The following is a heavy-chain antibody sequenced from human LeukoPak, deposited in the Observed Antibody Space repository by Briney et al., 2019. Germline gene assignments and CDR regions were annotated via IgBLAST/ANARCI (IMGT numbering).Heavy chain of an antibody. Sequence: SETLSLTCTVSGASISSYYWSWLRQPPGKRLEWIGYIYYSGSTNYNPSLKSRVTISVDTSKNQFSLKLSSVTAADTAVYYCARRRNSGWYESYDYWGQGTLVTVSS. CDR2: IYYSGST. CDR3: ARRRNSGWYESYDY. J-gene: IGHJ4*02. D-gene: IGHD6-19*01. V-gene: IGHV4-59*01. CDR1: GASISSYY.